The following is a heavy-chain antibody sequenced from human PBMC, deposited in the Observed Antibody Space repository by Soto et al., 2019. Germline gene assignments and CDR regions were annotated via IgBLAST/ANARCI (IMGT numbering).Heavy chain of an antibody. CDR3: AKDEGVGGTLGLFDY. D-gene: IGHD1-26*01. CDR1: GFDFTYYA. V-gene: IGHV3-30*18. Sequence: QVQLVESGGGAVQPGESLRLSCVASGFDFTYYAMHWVRQAPGKGLESVAVMSSDGSKIQHTDSVKGRFPISRDNSKHTLDLQMNSLRKEDTAVYFCAKDEGVGGTLGLFDYWGQGTLVSVSS. J-gene: IGHJ4*02. CDR2: MSSDGSKI.